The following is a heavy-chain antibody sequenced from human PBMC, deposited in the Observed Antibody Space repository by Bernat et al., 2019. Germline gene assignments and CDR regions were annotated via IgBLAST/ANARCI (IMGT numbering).Heavy chain of an antibody. Sequence: QVQLQESGPGLVKPSQTLSLTCTVSGGSISCGGYYWSWIRQHPGKGLEWIGYIYYSGSTYYNPSLKSRVTISVDTSKNQFSLKLSSVTAADTAVYYCARVSDIVVVPAAITGDAFDIWGQGTMVTVSS. D-gene: IGHD2-2*01. V-gene: IGHV4-31*03. CDR3: ARVSDIVVVPAAITGDAFDI. CDR2: IYYSGST. CDR1: GGSISCGGYY. J-gene: IGHJ3*02.